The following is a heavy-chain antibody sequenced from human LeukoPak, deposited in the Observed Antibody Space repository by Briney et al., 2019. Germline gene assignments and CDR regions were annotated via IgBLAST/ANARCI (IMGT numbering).Heavy chain of an antibody. CDR2: ISGSGGST. CDR1: GFTFSSYA. V-gene: IGHV3-23*01. Sequence: GGSLRLSCAASGFTFSSYAMSWVRQAPGKGLEWVSAISGSGGSTYYADSVKGRFTISRDNSKNTLYLQMNSLRAEDTAVYYCAKRGGPYYYDSSGLDVDYWGQGTLVTVSS. CDR3: AKRGGPYYYDSSGLDVDY. D-gene: IGHD3-22*01. J-gene: IGHJ4*02.